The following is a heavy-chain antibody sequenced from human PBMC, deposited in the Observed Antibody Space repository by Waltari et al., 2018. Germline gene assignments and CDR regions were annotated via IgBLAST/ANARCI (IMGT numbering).Heavy chain of an antibody. CDR2: IYNSGST. J-gene: IGHJ4*02. CDR3: ARVRGYCTNGVCYNWYYFDY. Sequence: QVQLQESGPGLVTPSGTLSLTCAVSGGSISRRTWLRWVRQPPGKGREWIGEIYNSGSTNYNPSLKSRVTISVDKSKNQFSLKLSSVTAADTAVYYCARVRGYCTNGVCYNWYYFDYWGQGTLVTVSS. CDR1: GGSISRRTW. V-gene: IGHV4-4*02. D-gene: IGHD2-8*01.